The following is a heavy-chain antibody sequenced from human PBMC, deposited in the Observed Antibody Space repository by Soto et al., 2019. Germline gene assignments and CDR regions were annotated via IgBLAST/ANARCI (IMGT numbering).Heavy chain of an antibody. CDR3: ANDLERITIFGVVAGDFDS. CDR2: ISGSGGST. Sequence: GGALRVPWVASGFTSSSYAKSLVRQVLGKGQEWVSAISGSGGSTYYADSVKGRFTISRDNSKNTLYLQMNSLRAVVTAVYYCANDLERITIFGVVAGDFDSRS. V-gene: IGHV3-23*01. J-gene: IGHJ4*01. D-gene: IGHD3-3*01. CDR1: GFTSSSYA.